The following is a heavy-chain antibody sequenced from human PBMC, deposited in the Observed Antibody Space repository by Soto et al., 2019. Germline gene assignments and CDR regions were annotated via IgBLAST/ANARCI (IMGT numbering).Heavy chain of an antibody. J-gene: IGHJ2*01. CDR3: ARTIYSYGPGEDWYFDL. CDR2: IIPMLGIV. CDR1: GGTFSSYT. Sequence: QVQVVQSGAEVKKPGSSVKVSCKASGGTFSSYTISWVRQAPGQGPEWIGRIIPMLGIVNYAQKFQGRVTIIADKSTSTAYMELSGLRSDDTAVYYCARTIYSYGPGEDWYFDLWGPGTLVTVSS. D-gene: IGHD5-18*01. V-gene: IGHV1-69*02.